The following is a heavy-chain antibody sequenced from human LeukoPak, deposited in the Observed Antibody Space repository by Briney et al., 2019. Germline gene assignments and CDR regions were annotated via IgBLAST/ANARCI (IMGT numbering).Heavy chain of an antibody. V-gene: IGHV3-21*01. CDR1: GFTFSSYN. CDR2: VTSSSSYT. J-gene: IGHJ4*02. D-gene: IGHD6-13*01. Sequence: GGSLRLSCAASGFTFSSYNMNWVRQAPGKGLEWVSSVTSSSSYTYYADSVKGRFTISRDNSKNSLYLQMNSLRAEDTAVYYCARGIMGRSWYYFDYWGQGTLVTVSS. CDR3: ARGIMGRSWYYFDY.